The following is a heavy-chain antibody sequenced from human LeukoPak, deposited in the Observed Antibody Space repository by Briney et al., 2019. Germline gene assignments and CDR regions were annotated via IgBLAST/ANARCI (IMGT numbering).Heavy chain of an antibody. CDR1: GGTLSGHY. CDR2: INHSGRT. CDR3: AMVLYHSGRPGP. Sequence: PSETLSLTCAVYGGTLSGHYWSWIRQPPGKGLEWIGEINHSGRTSYKTSLKSRVTISIDTSKNQFSLKLTSVTDADTAVYYCAMVLYHSGRPGPWGQGTLVTVSS. J-gene: IGHJ5*02. V-gene: IGHV4-34*08. D-gene: IGHD2-2*01.